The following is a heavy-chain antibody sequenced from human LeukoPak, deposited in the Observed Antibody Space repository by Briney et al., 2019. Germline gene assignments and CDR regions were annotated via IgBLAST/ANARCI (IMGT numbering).Heavy chain of an antibody. Sequence: GRSLRLSCAASGFTFSSYAMHWVRQAPGKGLEWVAVISYDGSNKYYADSVKGRFTTSRDNSKNTLYLQMNSLRAEDTAVYYCARDPNYSGYLYYFDYWGQGTLVTVSS. CDR2: ISYDGSNK. V-gene: IGHV3-30-3*01. D-gene: IGHD5-12*01. CDR3: ARDPNYSGYLYYFDY. J-gene: IGHJ4*02. CDR1: GFTFSSYA.